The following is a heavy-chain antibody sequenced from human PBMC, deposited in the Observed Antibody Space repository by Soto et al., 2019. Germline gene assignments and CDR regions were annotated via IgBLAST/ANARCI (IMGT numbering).Heavy chain of an antibody. Sequence: QVQLVESGGGVVQPGRSLRLSCAASGFIFSSDGMHWVRQAPGKGLEWVAVISYDGSNKYYADSVKGRFTISRDNSKNTLYLQMNSLRAEDTAVYYCARSPYSVSYLAYFDYWGQGILVTVSS. J-gene: IGHJ4*02. D-gene: IGHD1-26*01. CDR2: ISYDGSNK. V-gene: IGHV3-30*03. CDR1: GFIFSSDG. CDR3: ARSPYSVSYLAYFDY.